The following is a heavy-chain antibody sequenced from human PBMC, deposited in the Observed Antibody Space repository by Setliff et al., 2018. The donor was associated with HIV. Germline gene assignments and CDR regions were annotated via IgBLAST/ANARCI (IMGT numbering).Heavy chain of an antibody. V-gene: IGHV4-59*08. Sequence: PEETLSLTCTVSEGYITGYYWTWIRQPPGRGLEWIGYIFYSGTTKFNPSLKSRAAISVDSSNNQFALKLTSMTAADTAVYFCARLKSASGYFGFDSWGQGTLVTVSS. CDR1: EGYITGYY. CDR3: ARLKSASGYFGFDS. J-gene: IGHJ4*02. CDR2: IFYSGTT. D-gene: IGHD5-12*01.